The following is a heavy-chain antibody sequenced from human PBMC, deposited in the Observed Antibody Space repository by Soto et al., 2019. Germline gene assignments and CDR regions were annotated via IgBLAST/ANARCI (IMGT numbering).Heavy chain of an antibody. CDR3: ARVIAAAGTFDY. D-gene: IGHD6-13*01. V-gene: IGHV3-30-3*01. CDR2: ISYDGSIV. Sequence: GGSLRLSCSASGFTFSSYAMHWVRQAPGKGLEWVSVISYDGSIVYYADSVKGRFTISRDNSRNTLYLQMNSLRAEDTAVYYCARVIAAAGTFDYWGQGTLVTVYS. J-gene: IGHJ4*02. CDR1: GFTFSSYA.